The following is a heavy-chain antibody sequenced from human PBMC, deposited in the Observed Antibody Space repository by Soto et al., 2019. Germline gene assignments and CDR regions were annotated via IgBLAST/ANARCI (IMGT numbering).Heavy chain of an antibody. V-gene: IGHV4-61*01. CDR2: IYYSGST. CDR1: VGSCSSGSYY. J-gene: IGHJ4*02. CDR3: TLYYYDSSGYYSDY. D-gene: IGHD3-22*01. Sequence: SETLSLSCTVSVGSCSSGSYYWSWILQPPGRGLEWIGYIYYSGSTNYNPSLKSRVTISVDASKNQFSLKLSSVTAADTAVYYCTLYYYDSSGYYSDYWGQGTLVTVSS.